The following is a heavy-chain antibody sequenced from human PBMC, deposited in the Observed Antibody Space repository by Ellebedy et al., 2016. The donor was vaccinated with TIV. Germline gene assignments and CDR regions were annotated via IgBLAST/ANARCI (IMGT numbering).Heavy chain of an antibody. CDR1: GFTFADYW. CDR2: IKEDGSEN. V-gene: IGHV3-7*01. Sequence: GGSLRLSCVASGFTFADYWMSWVRQAPGKELEWVADIKEDGSENSYVDSVKGRFTISRDNAKVSLYLQMDSLRVEDTAVYYCARKRKNWGYPQAPLDIWGQGTMVTVSS. J-gene: IGHJ3*02. D-gene: IGHD7-27*01. CDR3: ARKRKNWGYPQAPLDI.